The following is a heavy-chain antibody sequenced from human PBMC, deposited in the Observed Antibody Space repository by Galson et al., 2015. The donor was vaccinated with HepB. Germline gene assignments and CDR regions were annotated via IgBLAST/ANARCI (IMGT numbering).Heavy chain of an antibody. CDR1: GFTFSNYG. Sequence: SLRLSCAASGFTFSNYGMHWVRQAPGKGLEWVAFLTTDGSNKYYADSVKGRFTISRDNFKNTVYLQMDSLRAEDTAMYFCARAMGYCSGTSCYTTATNDAFEIWGQQTMVTVSS. D-gene: IGHD2-2*02. CDR2: LTTDGSNK. V-gene: IGHV3-33*01. CDR3: ARAMGYCSGTSCYTTATNDAFEI. J-gene: IGHJ3*02.